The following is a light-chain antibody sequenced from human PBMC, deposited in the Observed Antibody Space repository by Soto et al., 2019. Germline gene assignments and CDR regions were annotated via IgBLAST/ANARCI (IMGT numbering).Light chain of an antibody. CDR3: QVYGPSPPIT. CDR2: GVS. V-gene: IGKV3-20*01. CDR1: QSVSSYF. J-gene: IGKJ5*01. Sequence: EIVLTHSPCTLSLSPDERATLSCRASQSVSSYFLAWYQEKPGQAPRLLMYGVSSRATGIPDRFTGSGSGADFTLTISRLEPEDFAVYYCQVYGPSPPITFGQGTRLEI.